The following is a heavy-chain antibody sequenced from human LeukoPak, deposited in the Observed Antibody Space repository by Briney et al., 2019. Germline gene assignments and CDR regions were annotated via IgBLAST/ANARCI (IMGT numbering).Heavy chain of an antibody. Sequence: SETLSLTCAVYGGSFSGYYWSWIRQPPGKGLEWIGEINHSGSTNYNPSLKSRVTMSVDTSKNQFSLKLSSVTAADTAVYYCARVGIVVDTSLFDYWGQGTLVTVSS. CDR3: ARVGIVVDTSLFDY. D-gene: IGHD3-22*01. CDR1: GGSFSGYY. V-gene: IGHV4-34*01. J-gene: IGHJ4*02. CDR2: INHSGST.